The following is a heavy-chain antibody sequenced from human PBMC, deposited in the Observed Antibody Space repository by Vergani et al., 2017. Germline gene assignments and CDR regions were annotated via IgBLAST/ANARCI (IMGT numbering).Heavy chain of an antibody. D-gene: IGHD1-1*01. CDR2: IWYDGSNK. CDR1: GFTFSSYG. V-gene: IGHV3-33*01. J-gene: IGHJ4*02. Sequence: QVQLVESGGGVVQPGRSLRLSCAASGFTFSSYGMHWVRQAPGKGLEWVAVIWYDGSNKYYADSVKGRFTISRDNSKNTLYLQMNSLRAEDTAVYYCARDGERRFFEMKMGYSGQGTLVTVSS. CDR3: ARDGERRFFEMKMGY.